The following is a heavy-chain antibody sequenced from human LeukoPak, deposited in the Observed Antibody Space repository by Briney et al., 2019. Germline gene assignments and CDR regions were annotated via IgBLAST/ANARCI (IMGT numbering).Heavy chain of an antibody. J-gene: IGHJ4*02. CDR2: INAGNGNT. D-gene: IGHD1-1*01. CDR1: GYTFTSYA. CDR3: AKSTLPPWYTWNDEVLDY. V-gene: IGHV1-3*03. Sequence: ASVKVSCKASGYTFTSYAIHWVRQAPGQRLEWMGWINAGNGNTKYSQEFQGRVTFTRDTSASTAYMELSSLRSEDMALYYCAKSTLPPWYTWNDEVLDYWGQGTLVTVSS.